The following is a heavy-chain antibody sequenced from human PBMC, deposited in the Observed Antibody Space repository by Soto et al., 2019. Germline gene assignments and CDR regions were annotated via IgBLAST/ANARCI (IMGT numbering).Heavy chain of an antibody. V-gene: IGHV1-69*01. CDR3: ARGGDAYNFGAVY. J-gene: IGHJ4*02. Sequence: QVQLVQSGAEVKEPGSSVKVSCKASGGGNLRDYRTTRVRRAPGQGLEWMGGIIPKLGSANYAQNFQGRVTVTADESTNTVYMELRSLRSDDTALYYCARGGDAYNFGAVYWGQGTPVTVSS. CDR2: IIPKLGSA. D-gene: IGHD2-21*01. CDR1: GGGNLRDYR.